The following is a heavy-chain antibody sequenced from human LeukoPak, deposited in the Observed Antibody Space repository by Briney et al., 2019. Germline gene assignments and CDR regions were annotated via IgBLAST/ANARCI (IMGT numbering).Heavy chain of an antibody. CDR3: ARDTYYYDFWSSYYNIDY. CDR1: GYTFTGYY. V-gene: IGHV1-2*02. J-gene: IGHJ4*02. D-gene: IGHD3-3*01. CDR2: INPNSGGT. Sequence: ASVKVSCKASGYTFTGYYLHWVRRAPGQGLEWMGWINPNSGGTNFAQKFQGRVTMTRDTSISTAYMELSRLRSDDTAVYYCARDTYYYDFWSSYYNIDYWGQGTLVTVSS.